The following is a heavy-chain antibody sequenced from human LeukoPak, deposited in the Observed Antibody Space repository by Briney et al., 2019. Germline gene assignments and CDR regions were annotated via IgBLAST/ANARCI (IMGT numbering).Heavy chain of an antibody. Sequence: ASVKVSCKASGYTFTGYYMHWVRQAPGQGLEWMGWINPNSGGTNYAQKFQGRVTMTRDTSISTAYMELSRLRSDDTAVYYCARDFLFGFSGWFRGEYYYYMDVWGKGTTVTISS. D-gene: IGHD6-19*01. V-gene: IGHV1-2*02. J-gene: IGHJ6*03. CDR3: ARDFLFGFSGWFRGEYYYYMDV. CDR2: INPNSGGT. CDR1: GYTFTGYY.